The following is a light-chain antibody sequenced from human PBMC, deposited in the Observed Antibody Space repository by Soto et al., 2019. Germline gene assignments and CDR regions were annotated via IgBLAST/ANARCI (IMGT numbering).Light chain of an antibody. V-gene: IGLV3-25*03. Sequence: SYELTQPPSVSVSPGQTARITCSGDALPKQYAYWYQQKPGQAPVLVIYKDSERPSGIPERFSGSSSGTTVTLTISGVQAEDEADYYCQSADNSGTYYFFGTGTKVTVL. CDR3: QSADNSGTYYF. J-gene: IGLJ1*01. CDR1: ALPKQY. CDR2: KDS.